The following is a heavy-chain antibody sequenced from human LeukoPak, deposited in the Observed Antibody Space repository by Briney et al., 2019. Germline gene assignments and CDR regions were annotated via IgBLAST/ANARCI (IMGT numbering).Heavy chain of an antibody. J-gene: IGHJ4*02. CDR2: INHSGST. D-gene: IGHD5-18*01. CDR3: ARVVSVDTAMVFDY. Sequence: SETLSLTCAVYGGSFSGYCWSWIRQPPGKGLEWIGEINHSGSTNYNPSLKSRVTISVDTSKNQFSLKLSSATAADTAVYYCARVVSVDTAMVFDYWGQGTLVTVSS. CDR1: GGSFSGYC. V-gene: IGHV4-34*01.